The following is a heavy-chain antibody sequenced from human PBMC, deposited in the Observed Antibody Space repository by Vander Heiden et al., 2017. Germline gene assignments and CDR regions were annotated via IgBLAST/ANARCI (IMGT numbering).Heavy chain of an antibody. CDR2: INIDGSST. CDR1: GFTVSRCW. CDR3: ARVVYGGNLRAVDY. D-gene: IGHD4-17*01. V-gene: IGHV3-74*01. Sequence: DVQLVASGGGLVQPGGYLRLSCAASGFTVSRCWMHWVRQAPGKGLVWVSRINIDGSSTNYADSVKGRFTISRDNAKNTLYLQMDSLRAEDTAVYYCARVVYGGNLRAVDYWGQGTMVTVSS. J-gene: IGHJ4*02.